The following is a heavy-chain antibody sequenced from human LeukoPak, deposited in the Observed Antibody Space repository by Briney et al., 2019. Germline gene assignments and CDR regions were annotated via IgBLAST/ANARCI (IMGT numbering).Heavy chain of an antibody. J-gene: IGHJ4*02. Sequence: ASVKVSCKASGYSFTGYYLHWVRQAPGQGLEWMGWINPNSGGTNYAQKFQGRVTMTRDTSISTAYMELSGLRSDDTAVYYCARGVGATHSPYWGQGTLVTVSS. CDR3: ARGVGATHSPY. CDR1: GYSFTGYY. D-gene: IGHD1-26*01. V-gene: IGHV1-2*02. CDR2: INPNSGGT.